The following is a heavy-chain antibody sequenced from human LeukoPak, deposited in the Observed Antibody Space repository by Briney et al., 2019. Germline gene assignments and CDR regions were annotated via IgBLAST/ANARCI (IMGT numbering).Heavy chain of an antibody. J-gene: IGHJ5*02. D-gene: IGHD3-10*02. CDR2: ISNGGGAT. CDR1: GYTFSPYW. Sequence: GGSLRLSCVASGYTFSPYWMSWVRQTPGKGLEWVASISNGGGATFNGDSVRGRFTVSRDDAKNSLFLQMNGLRSDDTAVYYCTRENYVPDSWGQGTLVTVSS. V-gene: IGHV3-7*03. CDR3: TRENYVPDS.